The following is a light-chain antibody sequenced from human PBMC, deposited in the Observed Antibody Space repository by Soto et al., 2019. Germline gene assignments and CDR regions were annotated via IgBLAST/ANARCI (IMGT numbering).Light chain of an antibody. CDR2: DAS. CDR3: QQRSNWPRALT. J-gene: IGKJ4*01. Sequence: EIVLTQSPATLYLSPGERATLSCRASQSVSSYLAWYQQKPGQAPRLLIYDASNRATGIPARFSGSGSGTDLTLPISSREPEDFAVYYCQQRSNWPRALTFGGGTKVEIK. V-gene: IGKV3-11*01. CDR1: QSVSSY.